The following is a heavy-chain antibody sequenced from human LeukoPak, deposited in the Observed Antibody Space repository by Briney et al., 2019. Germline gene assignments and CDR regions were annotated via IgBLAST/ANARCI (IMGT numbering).Heavy chain of an antibody. CDR3: TRDEGITIFGVVTYSMDV. V-gene: IGHV3-21*01. CDR2: ISSSSSYI. Sequence: GVSLRLSCAPCGFTFSSYSVKWVRQAPGKGVEGVSSISSSSSYIYYADSVKGRFTISRDNAKNSLYLQMNSLRAEDTAVYYCTRDEGITIFGVVTYSMDVWGKGTTVTVSS. D-gene: IGHD3-3*01. CDR1: GFTFSSYS. J-gene: IGHJ6*04.